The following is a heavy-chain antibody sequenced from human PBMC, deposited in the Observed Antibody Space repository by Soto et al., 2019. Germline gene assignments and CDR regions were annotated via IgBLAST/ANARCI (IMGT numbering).Heavy chain of an antibody. Sequence: ASVKVSCNASGYTFTIYYMHWVRQAPGQGLEWLGIINPSGGSTSYAQKFQGRVTMTRDTSTSTVYMELSSLRSEDTAVYYRAAATHHFAFWSAYPYYYYIMDVWGQGTTVTVSS. CDR3: AAATHHFAFWSAYPYYYYIMDV. J-gene: IGHJ6*02. CDR1: GYTFTIYY. CDR2: INPSGGST. D-gene: IGHD3-3*01. V-gene: IGHV1-46*01.